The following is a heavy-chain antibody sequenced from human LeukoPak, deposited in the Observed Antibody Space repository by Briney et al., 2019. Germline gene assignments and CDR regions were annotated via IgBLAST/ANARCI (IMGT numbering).Heavy chain of an antibody. Sequence: SETLSLTCTVSGVSMTTYYWSWIRQPPGPGLEWIGYIFYSGSTNYNPSLKSQVTLSVDTSKTQFSLRLSSVTAADTAVYYCARLQFGSGDYHEVDYWGQGTLVTVSS. CDR1: GVSMTTYY. CDR3: ARLQFGSGDYHEVDY. D-gene: IGHD3-22*01. CDR2: IFYSGST. V-gene: IGHV4-59*08. J-gene: IGHJ4*02.